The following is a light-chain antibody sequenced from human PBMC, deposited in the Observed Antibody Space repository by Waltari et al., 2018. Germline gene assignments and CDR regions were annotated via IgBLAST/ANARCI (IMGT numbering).Light chain of an antibody. Sequence: EIVLTQSPATLSLSPGERATLSCRASPSVSSDLAWYQQKPGQAPRLLIDDASNRATGIPARFSGSGSGTDFTLTISSLEPEDFAVYYCQQRSNWPITFGQGTRLEIK. J-gene: IGKJ5*01. CDR2: DAS. CDR3: QQRSNWPIT. CDR1: PSVSSD. V-gene: IGKV3-11*01.